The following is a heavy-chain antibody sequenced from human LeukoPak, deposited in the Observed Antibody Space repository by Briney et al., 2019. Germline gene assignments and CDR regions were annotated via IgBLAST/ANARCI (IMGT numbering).Heavy chain of an antibody. V-gene: IGHV5-51*01. CDR1: GYSFTSYW. Sequence: GESLKISCKGSGYSFTSYWIGWVRQMPGKGLEWMGIIYPGDSDTRYGPSFQGQVTISADKSISTAYLQWSSLKASDTAMYYCARQKTYYYGSDAFDIWGQGTMVTVSS. CDR3: ARQKTYYYGSDAFDI. J-gene: IGHJ3*02. CDR2: IYPGDSDT. D-gene: IGHD3-10*01.